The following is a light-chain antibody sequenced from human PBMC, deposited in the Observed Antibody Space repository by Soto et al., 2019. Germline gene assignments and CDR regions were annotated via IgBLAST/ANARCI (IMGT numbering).Light chain of an antibody. J-gene: IGKJ1*01. CDR1: QSISSW. CDR3: QQYNSYSWT. Sequence: DIQMTQSPSTLSASVGDRVTITCRASQSISSWLAWYQQKPGKAPKLLIYKESSLESGVPSRFSGSGSGTEFALTISSLQPDDCATYDRQQYNSYSWTFGQGTKVEIK. V-gene: IGKV1-5*03. CDR2: KES.